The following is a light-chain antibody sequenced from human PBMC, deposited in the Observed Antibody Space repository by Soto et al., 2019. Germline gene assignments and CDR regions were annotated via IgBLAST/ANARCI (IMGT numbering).Light chain of an antibody. CDR1: SSNLGAGYD. CDR3: QSYDNRLTGSVV. V-gene: IGLV1-40*01. Sequence: QSVLTQPPSVSGAPGQTVTISCTGSSSNLGAGYDVNWYQQSPGAAPKLLISDNINRPSGVPDRISGSKSGTSASLAIAGLQADDEADYYCQSYDNRLTGSVVFGGG. CDR2: DNI. J-gene: IGLJ2*01.